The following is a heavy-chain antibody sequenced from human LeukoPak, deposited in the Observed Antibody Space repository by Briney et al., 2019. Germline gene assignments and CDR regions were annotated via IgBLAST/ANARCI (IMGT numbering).Heavy chain of an antibody. CDR1: GGSISSYY. CDR3: ASTNRVTNYYDSSGYPVPAYYYYYYMDV. CDR2: IYYTGST. J-gene: IGHJ6*03. D-gene: IGHD3-22*01. V-gene: IGHV4-59*01. Sequence: SETLSLTCTVSGGSISSYYWSWIRQPPGKGLEWIGYIYYTGSTNYNPSLKSRVTISVDTSKNQFSLKLSSVTAADTAVYYCASTNRVTNYYDSSGYPVPAYYYYYYMDVWGKGTTVTVSS.